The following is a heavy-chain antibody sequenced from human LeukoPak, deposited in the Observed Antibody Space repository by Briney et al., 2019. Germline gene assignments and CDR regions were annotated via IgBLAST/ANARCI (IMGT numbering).Heavy chain of an antibody. Sequence: ASVKVSGKASGYTFTSYDINWVRQATGQGLEWMGWMNPNSGNTGYAQKFQGRVTMTRNTSISTAYMELSSLRSEDTAVYYCARTPIRFLEWLLSNAFDIWGQGTMVTVSS. CDR3: ARTPIRFLEWLLSNAFDI. V-gene: IGHV1-8*01. CDR2: MNPNSGNT. D-gene: IGHD3-3*01. CDR1: GYTFTSYD. J-gene: IGHJ3*02.